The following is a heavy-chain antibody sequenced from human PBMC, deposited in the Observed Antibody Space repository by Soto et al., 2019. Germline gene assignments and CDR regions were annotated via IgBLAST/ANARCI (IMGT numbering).Heavy chain of an antibody. CDR1: GFTFSNYY. Sequence: QVQLVDSGGGVVKPGGSLRLSCAASGFTFSNYYMTWIRQAPGKGLEWVSYIGDSGSVTYYADSVQGRFSISRDNSKNARFLEMNELRVYDTAVYYGARCLLGVGGQFDIWGQGTMVTVSS. CDR3: ARCLLGVGGQFDI. J-gene: IGHJ3*02. CDR2: IGDSGSVT. V-gene: IGHV3-11*01.